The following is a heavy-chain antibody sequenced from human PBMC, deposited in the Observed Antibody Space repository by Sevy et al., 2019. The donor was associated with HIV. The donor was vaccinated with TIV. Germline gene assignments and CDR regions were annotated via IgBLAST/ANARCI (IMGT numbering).Heavy chain of an antibody. CDR3: ARESMGYYDSSGYYYYYGMDV. Sequence: GGSLRLSCAASGFTFSSYDMHWVRQATGKGLEWVSAIGTAGDTYYPGSVKGRFTISRENAKNSLYLQMNSLRAGDTAVYYCARESMGYYDSSGYYYYYGMDVWGQGTTVTVSS. D-gene: IGHD3-22*01. CDR1: GFTFSSYD. V-gene: IGHV3-13*01. CDR2: IGTAGDT. J-gene: IGHJ6*02.